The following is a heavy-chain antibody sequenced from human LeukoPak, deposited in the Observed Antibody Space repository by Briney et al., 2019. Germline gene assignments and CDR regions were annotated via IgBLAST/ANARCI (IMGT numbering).Heavy chain of an antibody. CDR1: GGSFSGYY. J-gene: IGHJ6*02. D-gene: IGHD1-26*01. V-gene: IGHV4-34*01. CDR3: ARGRSNYYGMDV. CDR2: IKHSGST. Sequence: SETLSLTCAVYGGSFSGYYWSWIRRPPGKGLEWIGEIKHSGSTNYSPSLKSRVTMSVDTSKNLFSLKVSSVTAADTAVYYCARGRSNYYGMDVWGQGTTVTVSS.